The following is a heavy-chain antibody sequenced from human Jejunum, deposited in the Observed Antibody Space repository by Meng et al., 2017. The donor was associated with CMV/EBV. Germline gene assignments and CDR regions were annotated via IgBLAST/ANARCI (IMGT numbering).Heavy chain of an antibody. CDR3: ARARSSGWYGGANY. J-gene: IGHJ4*02. CDR2: INWNGGST. Sequence: VFTFTNHAMNWVRQAPGKGLEWVSGINWNGGSTGYADSVKGRFTISRDNAKNSLYLQMNSLRAEDTALYYCARARSSGWYGGANYWGQGTLVTVSS. D-gene: IGHD6-19*01. V-gene: IGHV3-20*03. CDR1: VFTFTNHA.